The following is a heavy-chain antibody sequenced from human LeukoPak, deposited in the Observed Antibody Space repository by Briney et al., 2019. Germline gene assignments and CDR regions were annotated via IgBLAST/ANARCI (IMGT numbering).Heavy chain of an antibody. J-gene: IGHJ4*02. Sequence: SETLSLACTVSGDSISSYYWSWIRQPAGKGLEWIGRIYTGGSSNYNPSLKSRVTMSVDASKNQFSLKLTSVTAADTAVYYCARGSSGARFDYWGQGTLVTVSS. CDR2: IYTGGSS. D-gene: IGHD2-15*01. CDR3: ARGSSGARFDY. CDR1: GDSISSYY. V-gene: IGHV4-4*07.